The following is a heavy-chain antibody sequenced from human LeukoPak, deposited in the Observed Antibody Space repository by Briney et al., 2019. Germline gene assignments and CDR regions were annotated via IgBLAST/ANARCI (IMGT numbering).Heavy chain of an antibody. CDR1: GFTFSSYA. Sequence: GGSLRLSCTASGFTFSSYALSWVRQAPGKGLEWVSGISDSGGSTHYADSVKGRFTVSRDNSKNTLYLQMNTLRAEDTAVYYCARFNGSYYGYFDYWGQGTLVTVSS. V-gene: IGHV3-23*01. CDR2: ISDSGGST. J-gene: IGHJ4*02. CDR3: ARFNGSYYGYFDY. D-gene: IGHD1-26*01.